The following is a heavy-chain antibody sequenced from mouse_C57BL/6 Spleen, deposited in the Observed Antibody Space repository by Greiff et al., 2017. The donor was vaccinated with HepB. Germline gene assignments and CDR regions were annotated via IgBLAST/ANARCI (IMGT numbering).Heavy chain of an antibody. CDR3: ARFDYEGYFEV. CDR1: GYTFTSYW. V-gene: IGHV1-52*01. J-gene: IGHJ1*03. D-gene: IGHD2-4*01. Sequence: VQLQQPGAELVRPGSSVKLSCKASGYTFTSYWMHWVKQRPIQGLEWIGNIDPSDSETHFNQKFKDKATLTVDKSSNTAYMQLSSLTSEDSAVYYCARFDYEGYFEVWGTETTVTVSS. CDR2: IDPSDSET.